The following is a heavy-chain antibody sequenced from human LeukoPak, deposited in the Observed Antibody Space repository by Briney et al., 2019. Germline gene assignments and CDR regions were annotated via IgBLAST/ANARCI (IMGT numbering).Heavy chain of an antibody. CDR3: ASIDSSTYYYYYYMDV. V-gene: IGHV1-69*05. J-gene: IGHJ6*03. Sequence: ASVEVSCKASGGTFSSYAISWVRQAPGQGLEWMGGIIPIFGTANYAQKFQGRVTITTDESTSTAYMELSSLRSEDTAVYYCASIDSSTYYYYYYMDVWGKGTTVTVSS. CDR1: GGTFSSYA. CDR2: IIPIFGTA. D-gene: IGHD3-22*01.